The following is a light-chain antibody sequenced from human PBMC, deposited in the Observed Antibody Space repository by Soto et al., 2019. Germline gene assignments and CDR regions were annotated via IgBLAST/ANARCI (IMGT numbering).Light chain of an antibody. CDR2: DAS. V-gene: IGKV3-11*01. CDR1: QSVSSY. Sequence: EIVLTQSPATLSLSPGERATLSCRASQSVSSYLAWYQQKPGQAPRLLIYDASNRATGIPARFSGCGSWTDFTLTISSLEPEDFAVYYCQQRSNWPPAFGQGTRLEIK. CDR3: QQRSNWPPA. J-gene: IGKJ5*01.